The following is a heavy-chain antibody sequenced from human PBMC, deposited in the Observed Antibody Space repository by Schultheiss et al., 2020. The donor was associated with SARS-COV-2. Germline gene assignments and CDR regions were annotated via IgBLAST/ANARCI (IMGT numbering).Heavy chain of an antibody. CDR2: IKSKTDGGTT. Sequence: GGSLRLSCAASGFTFSNAWMSWVRQAPGKGLEWVGRIKSKTDGGTTDYAAPVKGRFTISRDDSKNTLYLQMNSLKTEDTAVYYCTTDSMLRYYYYGMDVWGQGTTVTVS. CDR1: GFTFSNAW. CDR3: TTDSMLRYYYYGMDV. J-gene: IGHJ6*02. D-gene: IGHD2/OR15-2a*01. V-gene: IGHV3-15*01.